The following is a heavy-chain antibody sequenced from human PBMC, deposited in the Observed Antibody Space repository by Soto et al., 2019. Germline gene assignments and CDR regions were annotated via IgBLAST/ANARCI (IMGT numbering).Heavy chain of an antibody. J-gene: IGHJ5*02. CDR1: GGSISSSSYY. CDR2: IYYSGST. Sequence: QLQLQESGPGLVKPSETLSLTCTVSGGSISSSSYYWGWIRQPPGKGLEWIGSIYYSGSTYYNPSLKSRVTISVDTSKNQFSLKLSSVTAADTAVYYCARQGDGYNTLGLNWFDPWGQGTLVTVSS. V-gene: IGHV4-39*01. D-gene: IGHD5-12*01. CDR3: ARQGDGYNTLGLNWFDP.